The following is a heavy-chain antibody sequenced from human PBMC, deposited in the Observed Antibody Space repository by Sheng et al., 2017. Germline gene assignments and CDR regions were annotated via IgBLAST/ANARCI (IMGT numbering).Heavy chain of an antibody. Sequence: QVQLQQWGAGLLKPSETLSLTCAVYGGSFSGYYWSWIRQPPGKGLEWIGEINHSGSTNYNPSLKSRVTISVDTSKNQFSLKLSSVTAADTAVYYCARVPGKQQLVRRLAYYYYGMDVWGQGTTVTVSS. CDR3: ARVPGKQQLVRRLAYYYYGMDV. J-gene: IGHJ6*02. CDR2: INHSGST. D-gene: IGHD6-13*01. CDR1: GGSFSGYY. V-gene: IGHV4-34*01.